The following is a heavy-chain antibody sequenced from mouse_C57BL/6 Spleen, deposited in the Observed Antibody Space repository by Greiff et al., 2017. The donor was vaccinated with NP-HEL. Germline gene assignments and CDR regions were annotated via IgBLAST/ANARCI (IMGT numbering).Heavy chain of an antibody. Sequence: QVQLQQPGAELVRPGSSVKLSCKASGYTFTSYWMDWVKQRPGQGLEWIGNIYPSDSETHYNQKFKDKATLTVDKSSSTAYMQLSSLTSEDSAVYYCASSYGRRFAYWGQGTLVTVSA. CDR1: GYTFTSYW. CDR2: IYPSDSET. V-gene: IGHV1-61*01. D-gene: IGHD1-1*01. CDR3: ASSYGRRFAY. J-gene: IGHJ3*01.